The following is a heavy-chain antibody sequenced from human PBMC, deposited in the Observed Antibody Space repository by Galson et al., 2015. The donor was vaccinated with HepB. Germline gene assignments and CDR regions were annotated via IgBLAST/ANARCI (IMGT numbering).Heavy chain of an antibody. CDR2: ISSSSSYT. J-gene: IGHJ4*02. V-gene: IGHV3-11*06. Sequence: SLRLSCAASGFTFSDYYMSWIRQAPGKGLEWVSYISSSSSYTNYADSVKGRFTISRDHAKNSLYLQMNSLRAEDTAVYYCARDRNPHSSGYVYWGQGTLVTVSS. CDR1: GFTFSDYY. CDR3: ARDRNPHSSGYVY. D-gene: IGHD3-22*01.